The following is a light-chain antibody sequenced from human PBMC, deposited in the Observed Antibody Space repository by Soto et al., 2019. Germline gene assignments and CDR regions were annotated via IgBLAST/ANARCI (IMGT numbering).Light chain of an antibody. Sequence: EMVMTQSPATLSVSPGERVTLSCRASESVHRNLAWYQQTPGQGPSLLIYYASTRATGVPDRFTGSGSGTESTLIISSLQSEYFGVYHWQHYSNCPPTFGPGTKVEIK. J-gene: IGKJ3*01. CDR2: YAS. V-gene: IGKV3-15*01. CDR3: QHYSNCPPT. CDR1: ESVHRN.